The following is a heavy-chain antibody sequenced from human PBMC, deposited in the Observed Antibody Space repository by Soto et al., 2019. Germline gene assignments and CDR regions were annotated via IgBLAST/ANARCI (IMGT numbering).Heavy chain of an antibody. CDR1: GGTFSSYA. D-gene: IGHD3-10*01. J-gene: IGHJ6*02. CDR3: ARVTYGSGREGVFYGMDV. Sequence: QVQLVQSGAEVKKPGSSVKVSCKASGGTFSSYAISWVRQAPGQGLEWMGGIIPIFGTANYAQKFQGRVKITADESTSTAYMELSSMRSEDTAVYYCARVTYGSGREGVFYGMDVWGQGTTVTVSS. V-gene: IGHV1-69*01. CDR2: IIPIFGTA.